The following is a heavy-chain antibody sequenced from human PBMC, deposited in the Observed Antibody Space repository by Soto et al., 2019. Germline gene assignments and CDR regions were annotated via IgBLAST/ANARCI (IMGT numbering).Heavy chain of an antibody. CDR2: LTGSAESI. V-gene: IGHV3-23*01. D-gene: IGHD3-16*01. CDR1: GFIFSNYA. Sequence: EVQLLESGGGLVQPGGSLRLSCAASGFIFSNYAMSWVRQAPGKGLEWVSSLTGSAESIFYAVSVKGRVTISRDNPKSILYLLMITIRAAYMVIYYCVRSLVWGDYRGHFASWVQGTLVPVSS. CDR3: VRSLVWGDYRGHFAS. J-gene: IGHJ5*02.